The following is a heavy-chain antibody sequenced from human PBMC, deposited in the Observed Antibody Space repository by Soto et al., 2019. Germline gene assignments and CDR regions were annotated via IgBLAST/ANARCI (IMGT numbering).Heavy chain of an antibody. Sequence: QVQLVQSGAEVKKPGASVKVSCKAPGYTFTTYGITWVRQAPGQGLEWMGWISAYSGNTNYAQKLQGRLTVTTDTSTNAAYMDLRSLRSDDTAVYYCARVVKAGDYGDYGRYYFDYWGHGTLVTVSS. CDR3: ARVVKAGDYGDYGRYYFDY. CDR2: ISAYSGNT. CDR1: GYTFTTYG. J-gene: IGHJ4*01. D-gene: IGHD4-17*01. V-gene: IGHV1-18*04.